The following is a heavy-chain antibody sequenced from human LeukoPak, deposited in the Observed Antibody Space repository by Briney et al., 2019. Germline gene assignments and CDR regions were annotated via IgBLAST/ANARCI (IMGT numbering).Heavy chain of an antibody. CDR2: IKQDGSEK. Sequence: GSLRLSCAASGFTFSSYWMSWVRQAPGKGLEWVANIKQDGSEKYYVDSVKGRFTISRDNAKNSLYLQMNSLRAEDTAVYYCARPTYSSGWYLKYWGQGTLVTVSS. J-gene: IGHJ4*02. V-gene: IGHV3-7*01. CDR1: GFTFSSYW. D-gene: IGHD6-19*01. CDR3: ARPTYSSGWYLKY.